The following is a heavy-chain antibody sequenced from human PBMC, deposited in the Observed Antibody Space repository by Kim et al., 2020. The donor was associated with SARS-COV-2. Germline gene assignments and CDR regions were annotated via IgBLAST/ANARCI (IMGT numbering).Heavy chain of an antibody. Sequence: SETLSLTRTVSGGSISSYYWSWIRQPPGKGLEWIGYIYYSGSTNYNPSLKSRVTISVDTSKNQFSLKLSSVTAADTAVYYCARDAAYSGSYPGFDPWGQGTLVTVSS. D-gene: IGHD1-26*01. J-gene: IGHJ5*02. V-gene: IGHV4-59*01. CDR3: ARDAAYSGSYPGFDP. CDR2: IYYSGST. CDR1: GGSISSYY.